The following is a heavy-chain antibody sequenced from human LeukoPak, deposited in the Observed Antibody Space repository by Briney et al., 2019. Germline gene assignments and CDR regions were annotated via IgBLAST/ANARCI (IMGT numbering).Heavy chain of an antibody. D-gene: IGHD5-24*01. CDR1: GGSISSGSYY. J-gene: IGHJ4*02. V-gene: IGHV4-61*02. CDR3: AREGMATIIY. CDR2: IYTSGST. Sequence: PSETLSLTCTVSGGSISSGSYYWRWIRQPAGKGLEWIGRIYTSGSTNYNPSLKSRVTISVDTSKNQFSLKLSSVTAADTAVYYCAREGMATIIYWGQGTLVTVSS.